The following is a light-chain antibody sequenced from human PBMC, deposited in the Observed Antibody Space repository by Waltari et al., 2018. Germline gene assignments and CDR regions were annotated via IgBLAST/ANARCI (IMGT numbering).Light chain of an antibody. CDR3: QKYDRAPPT. CDR1: QGISNY. Sequence: DIQMTQSPSSLSASVGDRVTITCRTSQGISNYLAWYQQKPGKVPKLLIFAASTLQSGGPSRFSGRGSGTDFTLTISGLQPEDVATYYCQKYDRAPPTFGGGTKVEI. J-gene: IGKJ4*01. CDR2: AAS. V-gene: IGKV1-27*01.